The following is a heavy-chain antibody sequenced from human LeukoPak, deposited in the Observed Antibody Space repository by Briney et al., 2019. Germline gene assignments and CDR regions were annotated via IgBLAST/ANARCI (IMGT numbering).Heavy chain of an antibody. CDR2: IKQDGTEK. Sequence: GGSLRLSCAASGFTFSNYGMSWVRQAPGKGLEWLANIKQDGTEKNYLNSVKGRFTISRDNAKNSLYLQMNSLRAEDTAVYYCARDYSGWGQGTLVTVSS. J-gene: IGHJ4*02. CDR3: ARDYSG. CDR1: GFTFSNYG. D-gene: IGHD1-26*01. V-gene: IGHV3-7*01.